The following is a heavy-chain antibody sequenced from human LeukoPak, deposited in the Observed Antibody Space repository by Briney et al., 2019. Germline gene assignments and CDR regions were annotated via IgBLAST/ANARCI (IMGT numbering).Heavy chain of an antibody. V-gene: IGHV4-39*01. Sequence: SETLSLTCTVSAASISSNFYNWGWIRQPPGKGLQWIGSINYSGNTYYNPSLKSRVTISVDTSKNQFSLKLNSVTAADTAVYYCARQYIDILTGYHRGELYWYFDLWGRGTLVTVSS. CDR2: INYSGNT. CDR3: ARQYIDILTGYHRGELYWYFDL. CDR1: AASISSNFYN. D-gene: IGHD3-9*01. J-gene: IGHJ2*01.